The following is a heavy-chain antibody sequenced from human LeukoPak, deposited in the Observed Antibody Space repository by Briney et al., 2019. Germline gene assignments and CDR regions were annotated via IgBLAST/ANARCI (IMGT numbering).Heavy chain of an antibody. CDR3: ARILVGATYFDY. J-gene: IGHJ4*02. V-gene: IGHV1-69*04. CDR2: IIPILGIA. D-gene: IGHD1-26*01. Sequence: VASVTVSCKASGGTFNIYAISWVRQAPGQGLGWMGRIIPILGIANYAQKFQGRVTITADKSTSTAYMELSSLRSEDTAVYYCARILVGATYFDYWGQGTLVTVSS. CDR1: GGTFNIYA.